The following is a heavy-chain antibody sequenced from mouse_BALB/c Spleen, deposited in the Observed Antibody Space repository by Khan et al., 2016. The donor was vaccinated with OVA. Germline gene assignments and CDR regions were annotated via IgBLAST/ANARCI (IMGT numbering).Heavy chain of an antibody. Sequence: VQLQESGAELAKPGASVKMSCKASGYTFSNYWIHWVKQRPGQGLEWIGYINPSSGYTYYNQTFNDKATLTTDKSSSTAYMQLSSVTSEDSTVNNCARDRIDYWGQGTTLTVSS. CDR2: INPSSGYT. CDR3: ARDRIDY. V-gene: IGHV1-7*01. J-gene: IGHJ2*01. CDR1: GYTFSNYW.